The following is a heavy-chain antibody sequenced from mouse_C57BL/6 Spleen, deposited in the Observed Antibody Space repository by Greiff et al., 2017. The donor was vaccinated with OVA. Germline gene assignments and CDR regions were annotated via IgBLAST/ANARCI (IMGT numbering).Heavy chain of an antibody. J-gene: IGHJ4*01. CDR1: GYAFSSSW. V-gene: IGHV1-82*01. Sequence: QVQLQQSGPELVKPGASVKISCKASGYAFSSSWMNWVKQRPGKGLEWIGRIYPGDGDTNYNGKFKGKATLTADKSSSTAYMQLSSLTSEDAAVYCCRDLDYAMDYWGQGTSVTVSS. CDR2: IYPGDGDT. CDR3: RDLDYAMDY.